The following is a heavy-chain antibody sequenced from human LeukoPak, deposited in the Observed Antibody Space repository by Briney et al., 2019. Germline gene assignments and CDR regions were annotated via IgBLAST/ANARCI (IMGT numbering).Heavy chain of an antibody. V-gene: IGHV4-34*01. CDR3: ARGLAVVRGAPCAYYYMDV. J-gene: IGHJ6*03. CDR1: GGSFTDYY. D-gene: IGHD3-10*01. CDR2: INHSGGT. Sequence: SETLSLTCVVYGGSFTDYYWSWVRPPPGKGREWIGKINHSGGTNYNPSLKSRVTISVDTSKNQFTLKLNTVTAAETAEYYCARGLAVVRGAPCAYYYMDVWGKGTTVTVSS.